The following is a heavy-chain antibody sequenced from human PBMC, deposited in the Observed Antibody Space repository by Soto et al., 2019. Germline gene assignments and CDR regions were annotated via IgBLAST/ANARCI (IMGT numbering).Heavy chain of an antibody. V-gene: IGHV1-69*13. CDR1: GGTFSSYA. D-gene: IGHD3-22*01. CDR3: ARWGDSSGSFDY. J-gene: IGHJ4*02. CDR2: IIPIFGTA. Sequence: ASVKVSCKASGGTFSSYAISWVRQAPGQGLEWMGGIIPIFGTANYAQKFQGRVTITADESTSTAYMELSSLRSEDTAVYYCARWGDSSGSFDYWGQGTLVTVSS.